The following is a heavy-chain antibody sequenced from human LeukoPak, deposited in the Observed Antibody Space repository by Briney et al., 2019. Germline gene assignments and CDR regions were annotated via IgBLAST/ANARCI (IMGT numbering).Heavy chain of an antibody. Sequence: GASVKVSCKASGYTFTGYYMHWVRQAPGQGLEWMGWINPNSGGTNHAQKFQGRVTMTRDTSISTAYMELSRLRSDDTAVYYCARDRATDAFDIWGQGTMVAASS. CDR2: INPNSGGT. CDR3: ARDRATDAFDI. V-gene: IGHV1-2*02. J-gene: IGHJ3*02. CDR1: GYTFTGYY.